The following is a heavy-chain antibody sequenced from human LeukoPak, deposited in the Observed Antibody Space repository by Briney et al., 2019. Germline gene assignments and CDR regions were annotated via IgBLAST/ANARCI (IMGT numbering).Heavy chain of an antibody. D-gene: IGHD6-19*01. CDR2: IYYSGST. Sequence: SETLSLTCTVSGGSISSHYWSWIRQPPGKGLEWIGYIYYSGSTNYNPSLKSRVTMSVDTSKNQFSLKLSSVTAADTAVYYCARDVSVAVAGDTYFDYWGQGTLVTVSS. CDR3: ARDVSVAVAGDTYFDY. CDR1: GGSISSHY. V-gene: IGHV4-59*11. J-gene: IGHJ4*02.